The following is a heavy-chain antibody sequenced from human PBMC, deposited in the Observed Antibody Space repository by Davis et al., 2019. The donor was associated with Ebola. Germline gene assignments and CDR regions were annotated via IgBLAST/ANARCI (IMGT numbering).Heavy chain of an antibody. CDR2: IHHSGKI. CDR3: AKHVGLHNWLDV. V-gene: IGHV4-39*01. D-gene: IGHD3-16*01. CDR1: GGSISNTSHY. Sequence: PSETLSLTCDVSGGSISNTSHYWDWVRQSPGKGLQWIGNIHHSGKIFYNPSLRSRVSMSVDTSKNQFFLRLTSVTAADTAVYFCAKHVGLHNWLDVWGQGALVTVSS. J-gene: IGHJ5*02.